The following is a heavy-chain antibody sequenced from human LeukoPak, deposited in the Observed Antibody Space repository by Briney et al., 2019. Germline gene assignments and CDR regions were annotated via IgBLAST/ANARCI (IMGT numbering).Heavy chain of an antibody. V-gene: IGHV3-15*01. Sequence: GGSLRLSCAASGFTFSNYAMSWVRQAPGKGLEWVGRIKSKTDGGTTDYAAPVKGRFTISRDDSKNTLYLQMNSLRAEDTAVYYCETYYDHHYWGQGTLVTVSS. J-gene: IGHJ4*02. CDR2: IKSKTDGGTT. CDR3: ETYYDHHY. D-gene: IGHD3-22*01. CDR1: GFTFSNYA.